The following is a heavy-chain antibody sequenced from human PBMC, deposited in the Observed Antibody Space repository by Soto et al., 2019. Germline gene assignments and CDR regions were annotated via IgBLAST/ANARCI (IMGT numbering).Heavy chain of an antibody. V-gene: IGHV3-23*01. J-gene: IGHJ4*02. Sequence: GGSMRLSCAASGFTFRKYSMSWVRQAQGKGLEWVSAISGSAGSTYYADSVKGRFTISRDNSKNTLYLQMNSLRAEDTAVYYCAKESERVVPRGHFDYWGQGTLVTVSS. CDR3: AKESERVVPRGHFDY. D-gene: IGHD2-2*01. CDR1: GFTFRKYS. CDR2: ISGSAGST.